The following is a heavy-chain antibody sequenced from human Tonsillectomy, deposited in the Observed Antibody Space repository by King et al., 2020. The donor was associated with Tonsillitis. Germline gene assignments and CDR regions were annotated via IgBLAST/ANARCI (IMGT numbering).Heavy chain of an antibody. CDR2: IGSNGGGT. CDR1: GFHFSSYA. Sequence: VQLVESGGGLVQPGGSLRLSCSASGFHFSSYAMHWVRQAPGKGLEYVSAIGSNGGGTYYADSVKGRFTISRDNSKNTLYLQMSSLRAEDTAVYYSVKDLWGYCYCYRDYWGQGTLVTVSS. CDR3: VKDLWGYCYCYRDY. D-gene: IGHD5-18*01. V-gene: IGHV3-64D*06. J-gene: IGHJ4*01.